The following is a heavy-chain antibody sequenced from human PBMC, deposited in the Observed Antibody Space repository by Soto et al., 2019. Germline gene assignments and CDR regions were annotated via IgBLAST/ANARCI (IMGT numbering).Heavy chain of an antibody. CDR2: ISFDGSGR. V-gene: IGHV3-30*14. CDR3: ARGGGGGYSSPSGYFDY. Sequence: LRLSCVASGSTFSDYAMHWVRQAPGKGLEWVAVISFDGSGRFYADSGKGRFTISRDNSRATVYLHMNSLGTEDTAIYYCARGGGGGYSSPSGYFDYWGQGALVTVYS. D-gene: IGHD6-6*01. J-gene: IGHJ4*02. CDR1: GSTFSDYA.